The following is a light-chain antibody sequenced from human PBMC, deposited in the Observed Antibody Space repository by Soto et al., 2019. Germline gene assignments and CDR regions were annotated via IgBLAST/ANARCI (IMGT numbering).Light chain of an antibody. V-gene: IGKV3-15*01. CDR1: QSVSSH. J-gene: IGKJ1*01. CDR2: DAS. Sequence: EKVLTQSPATPAVSPGERATPSCRASQSVSSHLAWYQQKPGQAPRLVIYDASTRATGIPARFSGSGSGTEFTLTISSLQSEDFAVYYCHQYDDWPQTFGQGTKV. CDR3: HQYDDWPQT.